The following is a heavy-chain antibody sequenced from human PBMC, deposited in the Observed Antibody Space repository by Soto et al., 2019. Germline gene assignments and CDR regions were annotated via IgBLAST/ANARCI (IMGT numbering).Heavy chain of an antibody. CDR1: GYTFTGYY. D-gene: IGHD2-15*01. Sequence: ASVKVSCKASGYTFTGYYMHWVRQAPGQGLEWMGWINAGNGNTKYSQKFQGRVTITRDTSASTAYMELSSLRSEDTAVYYCARDVRDCSGGSCYFHWFDPWGQGTLVTVSS. V-gene: IGHV1-3*01. CDR3: ARDVRDCSGGSCYFHWFDP. CDR2: INAGNGNT. J-gene: IGHJ5*02.